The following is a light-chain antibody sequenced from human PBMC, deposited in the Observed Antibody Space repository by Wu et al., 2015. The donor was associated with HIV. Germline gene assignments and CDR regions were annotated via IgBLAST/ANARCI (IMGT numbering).Light chain of an antibody. V-gene: IGKV3-15*01. CDR1: QTVGAD. Sequence: EIVMTQSPVTLSVSPGERAALSCRANQTVGADLAWYQQKLGQAPRLLIYDASTRATGIPARLSGSGSGTEFTLTISSIQSEDFGIYYCQQYNNWPPLTFGGGTRVDIK. CDR3: QQYNNWPPLT. J-gene: IGKJ4*01. CDR2: DAS.